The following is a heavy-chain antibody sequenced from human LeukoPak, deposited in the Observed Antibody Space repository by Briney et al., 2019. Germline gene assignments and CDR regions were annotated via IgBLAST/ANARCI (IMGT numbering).Heavy chain of an antibody. J-gene: IGHJ4*02. Sequence: GGSLRLSCAASGFTFSSNYMSWVRQAPGKGLEWVSVIYSGGSTYYADSVKGRFTISRDNSKNTLYLQMNSLRAEDTAVHYCARDGDSSDGYFYWGQGTLVTVSS. V-gene: IGHV3-66*01. D-gene: IGHD3-22*01. CDR2: IYSGGST. CDR1: GFTFSSNY. CDR3: ARDGDSSDGYFY.